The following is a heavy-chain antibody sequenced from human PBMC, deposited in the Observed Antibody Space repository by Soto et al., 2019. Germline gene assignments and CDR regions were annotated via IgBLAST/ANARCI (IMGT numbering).Heavy chain of an antibody. J-gene: IGHJ2*01. CDR1: GGSISSGGYS. D-gene: IGHD5-18*01. Sequence: QLQLQESGSGLVKPSQTLSLTCAVSGGSISSGGYSWSWIRQPPGKGLEWIGYIYYSGSTYYNPSLKSRVTISVDRAKNQFSLKLSSVTAADTAVYYCARVGYTAMVEWYFDLWGRGTLVTVSS. V-gene: IGHV4-30-2*01. CDR3: ARVGYTAMVEWYFDL. CDR2: IYYSGST.